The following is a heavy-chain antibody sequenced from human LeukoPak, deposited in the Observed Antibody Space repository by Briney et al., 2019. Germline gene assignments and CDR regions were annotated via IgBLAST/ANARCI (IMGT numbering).Heavy chain of an antibody. D-gene: IGHD4-11*01. CDR1: GYTLTELS. CDR3: ARDNRSDYRRALWFDP. J-gene: IGHJ5*02. Sequence: RRASVKVSCKVSGYTLTELSMHWVRQAPGKGLEWMGGFDPEDGETIYAQKFQGRVTITADESTSTAYMELSSLRSEDTAVYYCARDNRSDYRRALWFDPWGQGTLVTVSS. V-gene: IGHV1-24*01. CDR2: FDPEDGET.